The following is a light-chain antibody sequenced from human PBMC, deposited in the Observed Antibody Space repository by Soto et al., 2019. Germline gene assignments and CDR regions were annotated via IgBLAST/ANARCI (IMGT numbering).Light chain of an antibody. V-gene: IGLV2-14*01. Sequence: HSVLTQPASVSGSPGQSITISFTGTSSDVGDYNYVSWYQQHPGKAPKLMIYEVSNRPSGVSSRFSGSKSGNTASLTISGLQAEDEADYYCSSYTSSSTLFGTGTKVTVL. CDR3: SSYTSSSTL. J-gene: IGLJ1*01. CDR2: EVS. CDR1: SSDVGDYNY.